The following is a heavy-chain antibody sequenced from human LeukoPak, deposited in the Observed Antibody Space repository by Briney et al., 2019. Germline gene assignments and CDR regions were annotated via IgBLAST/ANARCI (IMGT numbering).Heavy chain of an antibody. CDR3: ARWDP. V-gene: IGHV3-48*03. CDR1: GFIFSSYE. CDR2: ISGSGSTM. J-gene: IGHJ5*02. Sequence: GGSLRLSCAASGFIFSSYEMNWVRQAPGKGLEWISYISGSGSTMYYSDSVKGRFTISRDNAKNSLYLQMNSLRAEDTAVYYCARWDPWGQGTPVTVSS.